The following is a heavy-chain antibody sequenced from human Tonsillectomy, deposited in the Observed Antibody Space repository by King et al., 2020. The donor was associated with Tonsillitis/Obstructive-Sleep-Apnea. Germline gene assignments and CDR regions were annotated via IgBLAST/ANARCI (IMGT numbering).Heavy chain of an antibody. CDR3: ARGSGSDYFYYMDV. J-gene: IGHJ6*03. Sequence: VQLVESGGGVVQPGRSLRLSCAASGFTFSSYAMHWVRHAPGKGLEWFAVISYDGSIKYYANSVKGRFTISRDNSKNTLYLQMNGLRAEDTAVYNCARGSGSDYFYYMDVWGKGTTVTVSS. V-gene: IGHV3-30*01. D-gene: IGHD3-10*01. CDR2: ISYDGSIK. CDR1: GFTFSSYA.